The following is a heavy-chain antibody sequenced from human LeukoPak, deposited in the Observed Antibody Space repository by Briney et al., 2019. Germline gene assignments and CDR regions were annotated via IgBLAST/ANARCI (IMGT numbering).Heavy chain of an antibody. D-gene: IGHD3-9*01. V-gene: IGHV3-23*01. CDR1: GFTVSSNY. J-gene: IGHJ3*01. Sequence: GGSLRLSCAASGFTVSSNYMSWVRQAPGKGLEWVSAISGSGGSTYYADSVKGRFTISRDNSKNTLYLQMNSLRAEDTAAYYCARDRYDILTGYNDAFDVWGQGTKVTVSS. CDR2: ISGSGGST. CDR3: ARDRYDILTGYNDAFDV.